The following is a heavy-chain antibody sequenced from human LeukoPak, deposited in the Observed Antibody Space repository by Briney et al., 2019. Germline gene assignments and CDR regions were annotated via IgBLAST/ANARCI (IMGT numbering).Heavy chain of an antibody. CDR1: GGSISSSSYY. CDR2: IYYSGST. D-gene: IGHD3-3*01. CDR3: ARATWIFGVVTPYFDY. V-gene: IGHV4-39*01. Sequence: KPSETLSLTCTVSGGSISSSSYYWGWIRQPPGKGLEWIGSIYYSGSTYYNPSLKSRVTISVDTSKNQFSLKLSSVTAADTAVYYCARATWIFGVVTPYFDYWGQGTLVTVSS. J-gene: IGHJ4*02.